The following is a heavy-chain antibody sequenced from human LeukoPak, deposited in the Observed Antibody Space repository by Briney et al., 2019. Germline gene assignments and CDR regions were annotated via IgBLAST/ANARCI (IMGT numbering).Heavy chain of an antibody. V-gene: IGHV4-38-2*02. CDR2: IYHSGST. J-gene: IGHJ3*02. Sequence: SETLSLTCTVSGYSISSGYYWGWIRQPPGKGLEWIGSIYHSGSTYYNPSLKSRVTISVDTSKNQFSLKLSSVTAADTAVYYCARDLGSRAFDIWGQGTMVTASS. D-gene: IGHD7-27*01. CDR1: GYSISSGYY. CDR3: ARDLGSRAFDI.